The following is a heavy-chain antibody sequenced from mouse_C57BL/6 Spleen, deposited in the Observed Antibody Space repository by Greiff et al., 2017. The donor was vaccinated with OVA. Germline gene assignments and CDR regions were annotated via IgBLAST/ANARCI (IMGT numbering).Heavy chain of an antibody. J-gene: IGHJ1*03. CDR1: GYTFTDYN. CDR2: INPNNGGT. D-gene: IGHD2-4*01. CDR3: ARGDYDWYFDV. Sequence: EVQVVESGPELVKPGASVKMSCKASGYTFTDYNMHWVKQSHGKSLEWIGYINPNNGGTSYNQKFKGKATLTVNKSSSTAYMELRSLTSEDSAVYYCARGDYDWYFDVWGTGTTVTVSS. V-gene: IGHV1-22*01.